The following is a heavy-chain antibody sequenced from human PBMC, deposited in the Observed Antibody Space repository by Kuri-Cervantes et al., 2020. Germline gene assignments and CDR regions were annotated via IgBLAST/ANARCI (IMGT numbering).Heavy chain of an antibody. CDR2: INHSGST. CDR3: ARDRWTKGAGFDY. D-gene: IGHD2-15*01. Sequence: SETLSLTCAVYGGSFSGYYWRWIRQPPGKGLEWIGEINHSGSTNYNPSLKSRVTISVDTSKNQISLKSSSVTAADTAVYYCARDRWTKGAGFDYWGQGTLVTVSS. CDR1: GGSFSGYY. V-gene: IGHV4-34*01. J-gene: IGHJ4*02.